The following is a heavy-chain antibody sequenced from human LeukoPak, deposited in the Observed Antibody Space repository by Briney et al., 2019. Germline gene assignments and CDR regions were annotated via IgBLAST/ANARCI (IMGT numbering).Heavy chain of an antibody. CDR3: ATEHVYSSGWYYYYYMDV. CDR1: GYTFTDYY. D-gene: IGHD6-19*01. Sequence: ASVTLSCTASGYTFTDYYMHWVHQAPGKGLEWMGRVDPEDGETIYAEKFQGRVTITADTSTDTAYMELSSLRSEDTAVYYCATEHVYSSGWYYYYYMDVWGKGTTVTVSS. J-gene: IGHJ6*03. CDR2: VDPEDGET. V-gene: IGHV1-69-2*01.